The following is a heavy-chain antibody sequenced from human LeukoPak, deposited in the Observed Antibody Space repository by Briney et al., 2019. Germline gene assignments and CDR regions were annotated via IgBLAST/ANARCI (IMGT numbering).Heavy chain of an antibody. CDR1: GFTFSSYT. CDR2: ISSSSSYI. V-gene: IGHV3-21*01. J-gene: IGHJ6*02. D-gene: IGHD2-15*01. Sequence: GGSLRLYCAASGFTFSSYTMNWVRRAPGKGLEWVSSISSSSSYIYYADSVKGRLTISRDNAKNSLYLQMNSLRAEDTAVYYCARDPTPRYCSGGSCYTHYGMDVWGQGTTVTVSS. CDR3: ARDPTPRYCSGGSCYTHYGMDV.